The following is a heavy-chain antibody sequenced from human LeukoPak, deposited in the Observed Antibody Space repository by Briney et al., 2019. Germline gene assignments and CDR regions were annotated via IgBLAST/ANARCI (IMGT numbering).Heavy chain of an antibody. Sequence: SETLSLTCAVSDYSISSGYHWGWIRQPPEKGLEWIGSISRSGSTYYSPSLKGRVTMSVDSSKNEFSLNLSSVTAADTAVYYCALCYIGNSGRYYYYYMDVWGKGTTVTVSS. CDR3: ALCYIGNSGRYYYYYMDV. V-gene: IGHV4-38-2*01. CDR1: DYSISSGYH. J-gene: IGHJ6*03. D-gene: IGHD2-8*01. CDR2: ISRSGST.